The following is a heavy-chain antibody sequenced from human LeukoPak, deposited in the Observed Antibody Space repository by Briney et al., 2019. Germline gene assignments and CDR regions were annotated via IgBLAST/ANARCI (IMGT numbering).Heavy chain of an antibody. CDR1: GYSISSGYY. D-gene: IGHD3-3*01. CDR2: IYHSGST. J-gene: IGHJ3*02. V-gene: IGHV4-38-2*02. Sequence: SETLSLTCTVSGYSISSGYYWGWIRRPPGKGREWIGIIYHSGSTYYNPSLKSRVTIPVDTSKNQFYLKLSSVTAADTAVYYCAREEARITIFGVVMPDDAFDIWGQGTMVTVSS. CDR3: AREEARITIFGVVMPDDAFDI.